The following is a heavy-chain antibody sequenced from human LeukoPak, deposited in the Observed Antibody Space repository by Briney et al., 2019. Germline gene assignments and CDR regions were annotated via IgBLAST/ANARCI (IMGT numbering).Heavy chain of an antibody. J-gene: IGHJ4*02. V-gene: IGHV1-18*01. Sequence: ASVKVSCKASGYTFTSYGISWVRQAPGQGLEWMGWISAYNGNTNYAQKLQGRVTVTTDTSTSTAYMELRSLRSDDTAVYYCARAAAPGTADYFDYWGQGTLVTVSS. CDR1: GYTFTSYG. CDR2: ISAYNGNT. CDR3: ARAAAPGTADYFDY. D-gene: IGHD6-13*01.